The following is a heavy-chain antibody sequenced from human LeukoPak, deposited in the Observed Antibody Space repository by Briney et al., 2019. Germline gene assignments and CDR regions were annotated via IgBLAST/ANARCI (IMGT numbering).Heavy chain of an antibody. CDR3: ASRGSSSDLSFVFDY. CDR2: IIPFFGTA. J-gene: IGHJ4*02. V-gene: IGHV1-69*13. D-gene: IGHD6-6*01. CDR1: GGTFSSYA. Sequence: GASVKVSCKASGGTFSSYAISWVRQAPGQGLEWMGGIIPFFGTANYAQKFQGRVTITADESTSTAYMELSSLRSEDTAVYYCASRGSSSDLSFVFDYWGQGTLVTVSS.